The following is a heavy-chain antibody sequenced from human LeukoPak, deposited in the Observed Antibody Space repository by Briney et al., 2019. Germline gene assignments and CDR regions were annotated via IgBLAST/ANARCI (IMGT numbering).Heavy chain of an antibody. CDR3: AKGGSPYDFWSGYHDY. J-gene: IGHJ4*02. CDR2: ISWNSGSI. D-gene: IGHD3-3*01. CDR1: GFTFDDYA. Sequence: GGSLRLSCAASGFTFDDYAMHWVRQAPGKGLEWVSGISWNSGSIGYADSVKGRFTISRDNAKNSLYLQMNSLRAEDTALYYCAKGGSPYDFWSGYHDYWGQGTLVTVSS. V-gene: IGHV3-9*01.